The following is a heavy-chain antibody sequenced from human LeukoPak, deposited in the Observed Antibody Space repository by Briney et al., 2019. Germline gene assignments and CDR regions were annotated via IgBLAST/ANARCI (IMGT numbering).Heavy chain of an antibody. Sequence: GGSLRLSCAASGFTFSSYSMNWVRQAPGKGLEWVSSISSSSSYIYYADSVKGRFTISRDNAKNSLYLQMNSLRAEDTAVYYCARGDIVVVPAAPLHWGQGTLVTVSS. CDR2: ISSSSSYI. CDR3: ARGDIVVVPAAPLH. V-gene: IGHV3-21*01. D-gene: IGHD2-2*01. CDR1: GFTFSSYS. J-gene: IGHJ4*02.